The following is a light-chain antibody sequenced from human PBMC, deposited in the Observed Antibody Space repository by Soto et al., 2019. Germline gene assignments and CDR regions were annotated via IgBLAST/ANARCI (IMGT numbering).Light chain of an antibody. J-gene: IGLJ1*01. V-gene: IGLV2-14*01. CDR2: EVS. CDR3: LSKTSTISDV. Sequence: QSALTQPASVSGSPGQSIAISCTGTTSDVGGYNYVSWYQQHPGKVPKLLIHEVSNRPSGVSNRFSGSKSGNTASLTTSGLQAEDEADYYCLSKTSTISDVFGTGTKVTVL. CDR1: TSDVGGYNY.